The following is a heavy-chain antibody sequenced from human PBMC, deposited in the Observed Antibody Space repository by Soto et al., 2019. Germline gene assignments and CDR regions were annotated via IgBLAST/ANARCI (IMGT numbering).Heavy chain of an antibody. CDR1: GFTFSSYG. CDR2: IWYDGSNK. CDR3: ARGEITIHQLFDY. Sequence: GGSLRLSCAASGFTFSSYGMHWVRQAPGKGLEWVAVIWYDGSNKYYADSVKGRFTISRDNSKNTLYLQMNSLRAEDTAVYYCARGEITIHQLFDYWGQGTLVTVSS. D-gene: IGHD2-2*01. J-gene: IGHJ4*02. V-gene: IGHV3-33*01.